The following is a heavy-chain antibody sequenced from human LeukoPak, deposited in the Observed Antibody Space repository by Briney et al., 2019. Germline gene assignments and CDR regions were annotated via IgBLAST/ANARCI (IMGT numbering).Heavy chain of an antibody. CDR3: ARGFYGDYAFDI. D-gene: IGHD4-17*01. J-gene: IGHJ3*02. Sequence: SETLSLTCTVSGGSISSYYWSWIRQPPGKGLEWIGYIYYSGSTNYNPSLKSRVTISVDKSKNQFSLKLSSVTAADTAVYYCARGFYGDYAFDIWGQGTMVTVSS. V-gene: IGHV4-59*12. CDR2: IYYSGST. CDR1: GGSISSYY.